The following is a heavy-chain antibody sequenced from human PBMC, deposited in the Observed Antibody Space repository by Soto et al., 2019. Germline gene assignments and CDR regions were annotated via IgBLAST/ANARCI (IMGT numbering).Heavy chain of an antibody. J-gene: IGHJ4*02. V-gene: IGHV3-23*01. D-gene: IGHD2-21*01. CDR1: RFTFTSYA. Sequence: GGSLRLSCVVSRFTFTSYAMSWVRQAPGKGLEWVAAISASGGDTIHADSVKGRLTIARDNSKNTLYLQMNSLRAEDTAVYYCAKYVEGRGLFRGALDYWGQGTQVTVS. CDR2: ISASGGDT. CDR3: AKYVEGRGLFRGALDY.